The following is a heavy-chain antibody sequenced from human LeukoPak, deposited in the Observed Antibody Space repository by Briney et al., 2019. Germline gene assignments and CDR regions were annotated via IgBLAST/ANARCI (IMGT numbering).Heavy chain of an antibody. Sequence: PSETLSLTCTVSGGSISSYYWSWIRQPPGKGLEWIGYIYYSGSTNYNPPLKSRVTISVDTSKNQFSLKLSSVTAADTAVYYCARHGSGWYVGWFDPWGQGTLVTVSS. CDR3: ARHGSGWYVGWFDP. CDR1: GGSISSYY. D-gene: IGHD6-19*01. CDR2: IYYSGST. V-gene: IGHV4-59*08. J-gene: IGHJ5*02.